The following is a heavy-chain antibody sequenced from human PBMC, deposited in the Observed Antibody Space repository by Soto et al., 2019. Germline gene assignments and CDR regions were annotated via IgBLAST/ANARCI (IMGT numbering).Heavy chain of an antibody. D-gene: IGHD3-10*01. CDR2: IHYRGST. J-gene: IGHJ5*02. Sequence: SETLSLTCTVSGGSISSGDYYWSWIRQPPGKGLEWIGYIHYRGSTHYNPSLKSRVTMSTDTSKNEFPLKLSSVTAADTAVYYCARSPMVRGITWFDPWGQGTLVTVSS. CDR1: GGSISSGDYY. CDR3: ARSPMVRGITWFDP. V-gene: IGHV4-30-4*01.